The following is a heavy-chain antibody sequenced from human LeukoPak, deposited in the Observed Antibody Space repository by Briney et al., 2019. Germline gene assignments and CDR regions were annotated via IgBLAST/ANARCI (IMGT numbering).Heavy chain of an antibody. D-gene: IGHD3-3*01. CDR3: TTDNWRGLDAFDI. J-gene: IGHJ3*02. CDR1: GFTVSSNY. Sequence: GGSLRLSCAASGFTVSSNYMSWVRQAPGKGLEWVSVIYSGGSTYYADSVKGRFTISRDNSKNTLYLQMDSLKTGDTAMYYCTTDNWRGLDAFDIWGQGTMVTVSS. CDR2: IYSGGST. V-gene: IGHV3-53*01.